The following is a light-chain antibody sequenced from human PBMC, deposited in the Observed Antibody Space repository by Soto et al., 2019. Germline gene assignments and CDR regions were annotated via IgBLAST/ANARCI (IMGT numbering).Light chain of an antibody. CDR2: MNN. CDR3: ASWDDSLSGRV. CDR1: SSNIGAGYD. V-gene: IGLV1-40*01. J-gene: IGLJ2*01. Sequence: QSVLTQPPSVSGAPGQRVTISCTGSSSNIGAGYDVHWYQQLPGTAPKLLIYMNNQRPSGVPDRFSGSKSGTSASLAISGLRSEDEADYFCASWDDSLSGRVFGGGTKVTVL.